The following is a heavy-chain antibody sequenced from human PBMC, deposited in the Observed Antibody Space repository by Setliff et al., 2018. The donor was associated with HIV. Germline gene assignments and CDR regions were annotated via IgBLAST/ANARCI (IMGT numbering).Heavy chain of an antibody. D-gene: IGHD3-3*01. Sequence: ASVKVSCKASGYTFSSYGISWVRQAPGQGVEWVGWISAYNGNTNYAQKLHGRVTMTTDTSTSTAYMELRSLRADDTAVYYCARWYYNFWSGYYDSRFPNPIDAFDIWGQGTMVTVSS. CDR1: GYTFSSYG. J-gene: IGHJ3*02. CDR2: ISAYNGNT. CDR3: ARWYYNFWSGYYDSRFPNPIDAFDI. V-gene: IGHV1-18*01.